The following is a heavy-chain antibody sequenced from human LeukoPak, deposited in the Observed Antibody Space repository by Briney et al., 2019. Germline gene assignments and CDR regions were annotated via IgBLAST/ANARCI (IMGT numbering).Heavy chain of an antibody. J-gene: IGHJ5*02. CDR1: GVSFSGYY. CDR2: INHSGST. Sequence: ASETLSLTCAVYGVSFSGYYWSWLRQPPGKGLEWLGEINHSGSTNYNPSLKSRVTISVDTSKNQFSPKLSSVTAADTAVYYCARGGYDILTGYPNNWFDPWGQGTLVTVSS. D-gene: IGHD3-9*01. CDR3: ARGGYDILTGYPNNWFDP. V-gene: IGHV4-34*01.